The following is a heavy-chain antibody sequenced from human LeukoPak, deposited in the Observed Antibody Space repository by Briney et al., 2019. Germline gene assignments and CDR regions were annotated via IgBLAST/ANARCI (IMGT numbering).Heavy chain of an antibody. V-gene: IGHV1-18*01. CDR1: GYTFTSYG. J-gene: IGHJ2*01. CDR3: ARGQQWLVPHWYFDL. Sequence: ASVKVSCKASGYTFTSYGISWVRQAPGQGLEWMGWISAYNGNTNYAQKLRGRVTMTTDTSTSTAYMELRSLRSDDTAVYYCARGQQWLVPHWYFDLWGRGTLVTVSS. CDR2: ISAYNGNT. D-gene: IGHD6-19*01.